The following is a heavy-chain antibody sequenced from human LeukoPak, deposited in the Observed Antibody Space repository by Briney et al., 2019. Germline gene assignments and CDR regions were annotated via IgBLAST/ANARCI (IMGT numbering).Heavy chain of an antibody. V-gene: IGHV3-9*01. CDR1: GFTFDDYA. J-gene: IGHJ4*02. Sequence: HPGGSLRLSCAASGFTFDDYAMHWVRQAPGKGLEWVSGISWNSGSIGYADSVKGRFTISRDNAKNSLYLQMNSLRAEDTAVYYCAREAPVDSSSWYREGYFDYWGQGTLVTVSS. CDR3: AREAPVDSSSWYREGYFDY. CDR2: ISWNSGSI. D-gene: IGHD6-13*01.